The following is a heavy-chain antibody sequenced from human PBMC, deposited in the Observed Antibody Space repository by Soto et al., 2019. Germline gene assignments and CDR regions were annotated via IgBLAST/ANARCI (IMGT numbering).Heavy chain of an antibody. CDR2: ISAYNGNT. CDR1: GYTFTSYG. J-gene: IGHJ5*02. Sequence: ASVKVSCNASGYTFTSYGISWVRQAPGQGLEWMGWISAYNGNTNYAQKLQGRVTMTTDTSTSTAYMELRSLRSDDTAVYYCARDYYDFWSGSGDNWFDPWGQGTLVTVSS. V-gene: IGHV1-18*01. CDR3: ARDYYDFWSGSGDNWFDP. D-gene: IGHD3-3*01.